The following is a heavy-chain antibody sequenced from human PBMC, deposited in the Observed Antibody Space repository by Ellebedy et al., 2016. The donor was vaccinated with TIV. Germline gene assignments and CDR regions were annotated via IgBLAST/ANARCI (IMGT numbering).Heavy chain of an antibody. CDR1: GYTFTSYD. Sequence: ASVKVSCKASGYTFTSYDINWVRQATGQGLEWMGWISAYNGNTDYAQKLQGRVTMTTDTSTSTAYMELRSLRSDDTAVYYCARAEGGSYLILYYYYGMDVWGQGTTVTVSS. J-gene: IGHJ6*02. V-gene: IGHV1-18*01. CDR3: ARAEGGSYLILYYYYGMDV. CDR2: ISAYNGNT. D-gene: IGHD1-26*01.